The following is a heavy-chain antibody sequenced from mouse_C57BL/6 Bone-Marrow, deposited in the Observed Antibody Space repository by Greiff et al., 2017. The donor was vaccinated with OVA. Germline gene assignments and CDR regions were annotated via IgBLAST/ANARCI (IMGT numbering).Heavy chain of an antibody. CDR2: ISSGGDYI. J-gene: IGHJ4*01. CDR1: GFTFSSYA. D-gene: IGHD1-1*01. V-gene: IGHV5-9-1*02. Sequence: EVKVVESGAGLVKPGGSLKFSCAASGFTFSSYAMSWVRQTPEKRLEWVAYISSGGDYIYYADTLKGRFTISRDNARNTLYLHMSSLKSEDTAMYYCTRDPYYYGSSSYAMDYWGQGTSVTVSS. CDR3: TRDPYYYGSSSYAMDY.